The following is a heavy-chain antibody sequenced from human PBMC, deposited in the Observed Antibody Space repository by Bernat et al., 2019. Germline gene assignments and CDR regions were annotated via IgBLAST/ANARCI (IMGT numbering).Heavy chain of an antibody. J-gene: IGHJ4*02. CDR3: ARHNIWGFDY. V-gene: IGHV5-51*01. Sequence: EVQLVQSGAEVKKPGESLKISCQVSGYSFNNYWIGWVRQMPGEGLEWMAIVHPSNSATRYNPSFQGQVTISADKSISTAYLQWSSLKASDTAIYYCARHNIWGFDYWDQGTLVTVSS. CDR1: GYSFNNYW. D-gene: IGHD7-27*01. CDR2: VHPSNSAT.